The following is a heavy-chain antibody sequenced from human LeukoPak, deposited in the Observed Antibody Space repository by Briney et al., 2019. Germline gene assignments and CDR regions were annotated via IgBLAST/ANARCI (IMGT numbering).Heavy chain of an antibody. J-gene: IGHJ4*02. CDR3: ARLVAATGNFDY. CDR2: IYHSGST. D-gene: IGHD6-13*01. V-gene: IGHV4-30-2*01. CDR1: GGSVSSGSYY. Sequence: SETLSLTCTVSGGSVSSGSYYWSWIRQPPGKGLEWIGYIYHSGSTYYNPSLKSRVTISVDRSKNQFSLKLSSVTAADTAVYYCARLVAATGNFDYWGQGTLVTVSS.